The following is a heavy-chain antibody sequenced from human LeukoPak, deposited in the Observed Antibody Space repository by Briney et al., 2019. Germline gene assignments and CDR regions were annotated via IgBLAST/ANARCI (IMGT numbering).Heavy chain of an antibody. CDR1: GGSISSYY. CDR3: ATSNSGSYYYGMDV. CDR2: ISYSGST. D-gene: IGHD6-19*01. Sequence: PSETLSLTCTVSGGSISSYYWTWIRQPPGKGLEWIGYISYSGSTNYNPSLKSRVTTSVDTSKNQFSLKLSSVTAADTAVYYCATSNSGSYYYGMDVWGQGTTVTVSS. V-gene: IGHV4-59*08. J-gene: IGHJ6*02.